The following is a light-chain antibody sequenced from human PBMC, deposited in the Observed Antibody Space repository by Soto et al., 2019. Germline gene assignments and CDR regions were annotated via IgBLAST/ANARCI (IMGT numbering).Light chain of an antibody. J-gene: IGLJ2*01. V-gene: IGLV1-44*01. Sequence: SVLTQPPSASGTPGQRITISCSGSSSNIGNNIVNWYQHLPGTAPKLLIYSNSQRPSGVPDRFSGSKSDTSASLAISGLQSEDEADYYCAAWDDSLNGVVFGGGTKVTVL. CDR3: AAWDDSLNGVV. CDR2: SNS. CDR1: SSNIGNNI.